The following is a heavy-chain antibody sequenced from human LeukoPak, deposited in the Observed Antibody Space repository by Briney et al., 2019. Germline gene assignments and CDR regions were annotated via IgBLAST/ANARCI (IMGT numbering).Heavy chain of an antibody. Sequence: SETLSLTCTVSGGSISSYYWSWIRQPPGKGLEWIGYIYYSGSTNYNPSLKSRVTMSVDTSKNQFSLKLSSVTAADTAVYYCARRDYYYYMDVWGKGTTVTVSS. V-gene: IGHV4-59*08. CDR2: IYYSGST. J-gene: IGHJ6*03. CDR3: ARRDYYYYMDV. CDR1: GGSISSYY.